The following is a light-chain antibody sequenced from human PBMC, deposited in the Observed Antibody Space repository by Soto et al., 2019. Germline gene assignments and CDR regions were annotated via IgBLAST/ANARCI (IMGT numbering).Light chain of an antibody. CDR3: TSYRNSDTHIL. J-gene: IGLJ3*02. Sequence: QSALTQPASVSGSPGQSITISCTGTSSDIGDYNYVSWYQQHPGKAPKLMIYEVSNRPSGVSSRFSGSKSGNTASLTISGLQAEDEAVYHCTSYRNSDTHILFGGGTKLTVL. CDR1: SSDIGDYNY. V-gene: IGLV2-14*01. CDR2: EVS.